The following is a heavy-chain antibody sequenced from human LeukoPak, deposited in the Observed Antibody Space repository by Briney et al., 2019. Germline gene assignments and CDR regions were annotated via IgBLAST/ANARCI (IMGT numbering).Heavy chain of an antibody. Sequence: GASVKVSCKASGYTFTSYDINWVRQATGQGLEWMGWMNPNSGNTGYAQKFQGRVTMTRNTSISTAYIELSSLRSEDTAVYYCARGPFFIVATIYYFDYWGQGTLVTVSS. CDR3: ARGPFFIVATIYYFDY. CDR1: GYTFTSYD. D-gene: IGHD5-12*01. V-gene: IGHV1-8*01. J-gene: IGHJ4*02. CDR2: MNPNSGNT.